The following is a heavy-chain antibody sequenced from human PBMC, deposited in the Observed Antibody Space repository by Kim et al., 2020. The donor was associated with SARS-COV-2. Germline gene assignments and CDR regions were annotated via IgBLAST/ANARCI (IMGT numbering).Heavy chain of an antibody. CDR1: GFTFSSCA. CDR3: ATDLSQRLRALTYYYL. J-gene: IGHJ6*03. D-gene: IGHD6-25*01. CDR2: ISYDGSNK. V-gene: IGHV3-30-3*01. Sequence: GGSLRLSCAASGFTFSSCAIHWVRQAPGKGPEWVAVISYDGSNKNYADSVKGRFTISRDNSKNTLYLQMNSLRTDDTALYYCATDLSQRLRALTYYYL.